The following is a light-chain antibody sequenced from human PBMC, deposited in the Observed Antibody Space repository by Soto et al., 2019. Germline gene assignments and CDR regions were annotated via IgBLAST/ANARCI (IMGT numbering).Light chain of an antibody. J-gene: IGKJ1*01. CDR3: QQFKSGTWT. Sequence: AIQLTQSPSSLSASVGDRVTVTCRASQGIGTYLVWYQQKPGKAPKLLIYDASNLESGVPSRFSGSGSGTEFILTINGLQPDDFATYFCQQFKSGTWTFGQGTKVDIK. V-gene: IGKV1-13*02. CDR2: DAS. CDR1: QGIGTY.